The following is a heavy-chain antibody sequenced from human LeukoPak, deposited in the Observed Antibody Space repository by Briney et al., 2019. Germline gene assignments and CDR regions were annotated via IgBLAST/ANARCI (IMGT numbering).Heavy chain of an antibody. V-gene: IGHV3-30*19. CDR3: AREEWYYFDY. Sequence: PGRSLRLSCAASGFTFSSYGMHWVRQAPGKGLEWVAVISYDGNNKYYVDSVKGRFTIARDNSKNTVFLQMNSLRAEDMAVYYCAREEWYYFDYWGQGTLVTVSS. CDR1: GFTFSSYG. D-gene: IGHD3-3*01. CDR2: ISYDGNNK. J-gene: IGHJ4*02.